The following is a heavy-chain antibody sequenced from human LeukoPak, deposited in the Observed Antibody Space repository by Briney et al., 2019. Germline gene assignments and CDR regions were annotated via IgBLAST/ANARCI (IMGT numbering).Heavy chain of an antibody. D-gene: IGHD4-23*01. Sequence: ASVKVSCKASGYTFTMYYIHWVRQAPGQGLEWMGMIKPSDGATTYAQRFQGRVTMTRDMSTTTVNMDLRSLRSEDTAVYFCEREQRGGLGGNLGGLFASYYTYYYMDVWGRGTTVTVSS. CDR3: EREQRGGLGGNLGGLFASYYTYYYMDV. V-gene: IGHV1-46*01. CDR2: IKPSDGAT. CDR1: GYTFTMYY. J-gene: IGHJ6*03.